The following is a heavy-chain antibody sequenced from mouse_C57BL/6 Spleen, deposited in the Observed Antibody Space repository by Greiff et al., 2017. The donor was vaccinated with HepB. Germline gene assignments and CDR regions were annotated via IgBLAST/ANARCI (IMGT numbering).Heavy chain of an antibody. J-gene: IGHJ3*01. Sequence: VQVVESGPGLVQPSQRLSITCTVSGFSLTSYGVHWVRQSPGKGLEWLGVIWSGGSTDYHAAFISRLSIRNDNSKSTVFFKMNSLQADDTAIYYCASQLGRGWCAYWGQGTLVTVSA. CDR1: GFSLTSYG. CDR3: ASQLGRGWCAY. D-gene: IGHD4-1*02. CDR2: IWSGGST. V-gene: IGHV2-2*01.